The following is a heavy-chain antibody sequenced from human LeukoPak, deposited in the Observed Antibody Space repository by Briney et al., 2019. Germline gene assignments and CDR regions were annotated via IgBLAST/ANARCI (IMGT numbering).Heavy chain of an antibody. V-gene: IGHV4-34*01. CDR1: GGSFIGFH. J-gene: IGHJ3*02. D-gene: IGHD3-22*01. CDR2: INHSGST. Sequence: PSETLSLTCAVYGGSFIGFHWNWIRQPPGKGLEWIGDINHSGSTNYNPSLTSRVTISVDPSKNQFSLNLSSVTAADTAVYFCARGPYSYDSSGAFDIWGQGTMVTVSS. CDR3: ARGPYSYDSSGAFDI.